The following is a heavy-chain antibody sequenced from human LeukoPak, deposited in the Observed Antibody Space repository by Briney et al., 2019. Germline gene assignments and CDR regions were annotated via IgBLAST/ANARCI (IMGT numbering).Heavy chain of an antibody. V-gene: IGHV1-46*01. Sequence: ASVKVSCKASGYTFTSYYMHWVRQAPGQGLEWMGIINPSGGSTSYAQKFQGRVTMTRGTSTSTVYMELSSLRSEDTAVYYCARGLVATIFGTPAWFDPWGQGTLVTVSS. CDR3: ARGLVATIFGTPAWFDP. J-gene: IGHJ5*02. CDR1: GYTFTSYY. CDR2: INPSGGST. D-gene: IGHD5-12*01.